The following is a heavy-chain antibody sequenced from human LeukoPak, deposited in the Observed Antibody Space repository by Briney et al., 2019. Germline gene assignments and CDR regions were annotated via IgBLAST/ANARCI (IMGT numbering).Heavy chain of an antibody. D-gene: IGHD3-10*01. CDR3: AGYYGSGSYYTPLDY. Sequence: GGSLRLSCAASGFTFSSHAMSWVRQAPGKGVEWVSPISGNGGSTYYADSVRGPFTISRDNSKNTLYLQMNRLSAEDTAVYYCAGYYGSGSYYTPLDYWGQGTLVTVSS. V-gene: IGHV3-23*01. CDR1: GFTFSSHA. CDR2: ISGNGGST. J-gene: IGHJ4*02.